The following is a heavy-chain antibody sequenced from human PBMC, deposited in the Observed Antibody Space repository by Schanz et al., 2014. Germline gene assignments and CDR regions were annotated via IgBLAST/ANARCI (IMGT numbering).Heavy chain of an antibody. CDR2: ISGSGGST. CDR3: ARPRFDYGEVDY. CDR1: GFTFSDHY. Sequence: EVQLVESGGGLVQPGGSLRLSCAASGFTFSDHYMDWVRQAPGKGLEWVSAISGSGGSTYYADSVKGRFTISRDNSKNTLYPQMNSLRAEDTAVYYCARPRFDYGEVDYWGQGTLVTVSS. D-gene: IGHD4-17*01. V-gene: IGHV3-23*04. J-gene: IGHJ4*02.